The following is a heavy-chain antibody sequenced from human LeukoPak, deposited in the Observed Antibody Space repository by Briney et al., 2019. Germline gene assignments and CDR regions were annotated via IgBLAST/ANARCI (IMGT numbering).Heavy chain of an antibody. CDR3: ARSKSKWLADPYLFDY. Sequence: PSETLSLTCTVSGGSISSSSYYWGWIRQPPGKGLEWIGSIYYSGSTYYNPSLKSRVTISVDTSKNQFSLKLSSVTAADTAVYYCARSKSKWLADPYLFDYWGQGTLVTVSS. CDR1: GGSISSSSYY. CDR2: IYYSGST. J-gene: IGHJ4*02. D-gene: IGHD6-19*01. V-gene: IGHV4-39*07.